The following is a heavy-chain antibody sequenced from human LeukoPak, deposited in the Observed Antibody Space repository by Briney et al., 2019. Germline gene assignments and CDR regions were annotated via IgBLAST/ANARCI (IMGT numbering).Heavy chain of an antibody. CDR1: GGSISSYY. Sequence: SETLSLTCTVSGGSISSYYWSWIRQPPGKGLEWIGYIYYSGSTNYNPSLKSRVTISVDTSKNQLSLKLSSVTAADTAVYYCARVESSSWVELIWGQGTMVTVSS. CDR3: ARVESSSWVELI. J-gene: IGHJ3*02. CDR2: IYYSGST. V-gene: IGHV4-59*01. D-gene: IGHD6-13*01.